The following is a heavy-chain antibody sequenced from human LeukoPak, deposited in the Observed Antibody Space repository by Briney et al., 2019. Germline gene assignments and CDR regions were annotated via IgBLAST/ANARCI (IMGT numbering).Heavy chain of an antibody. Sequence: SGGSLRLSCVASGFTFSSYWMHWVRQDPRKGLVWVSRINGDGRNINYADSVRGRFTISRDNAKNTLYLQMNTLRVEDTAVYYCAKEGYSSSTYYLDYYYYYMDVWGKGTTVTVSS. J-gene: IGHJ6*03. D-gene: IGHD6-6*01. CDR1: GFTFSSYW. CDR3: AKEGYSSSTYYLDYYYYYMDV. CDR2: INGDGRNI. V-gene: IGHV3-74*01.